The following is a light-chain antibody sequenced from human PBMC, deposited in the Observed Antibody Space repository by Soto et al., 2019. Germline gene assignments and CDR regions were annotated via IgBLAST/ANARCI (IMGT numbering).Light chain of an antibody. CDR1: QSIGLA. CDR2: DAS. V-gene: IGKV3-11*01. J-gene: IGKJ1*01. Sequence: EIVLTQSPATLSLSPGERATLSCRASQSIGLAIAWYQHKPGQAPRLLISDASQRATGIPARFRGSGSGTDFTLSISSLEPEDFAVYYCQQRTDRPPWTFGQGTKVESK. CDR3: QQRTDRPPWT.